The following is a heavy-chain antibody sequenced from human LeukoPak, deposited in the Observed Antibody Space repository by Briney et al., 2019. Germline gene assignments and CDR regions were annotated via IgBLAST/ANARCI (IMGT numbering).Heavy chain of an antibody. J-gene: IGHJ4*02. CDR2: ISYDGSNK. CDR1: GFTFSSYG. V-gene: IGHV3-30*18. Sequence: GSLRLSCAASGFTFSSYGMHWVRQAPGKGLEWVAVISYDGSNKYYADSVKGRFTISRDNSKNTLYLQMNSLRAEDTAVYYCAKAGSWYGRAIDYWGQGTLVTVSS. CDR3: AKAGSWYGRAIDY. D-gene: IGHD6-13*01.